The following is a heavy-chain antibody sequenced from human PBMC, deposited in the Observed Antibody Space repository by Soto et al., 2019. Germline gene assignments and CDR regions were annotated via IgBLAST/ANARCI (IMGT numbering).Heavy chain of an antibody. CDR2: IWYDGSNK. V-gene: IGHV3-33*01. J-gene: IGHJ4*02. CDR1: GFTFSSYG. D-gene: IGHD5-18*01. CDR3: ARDQRGYSAPVYCFDY. Sequence: GGSLRLSCAASGFTFSSYGMHWVRQAPGKGLEWVAVIWYDGSNKYYADSVKGRFTISRDNSKNTLYLQMNSLRAEDTAVYYCARDQRGYSAPVYCFDYWGQGTLVTVSS.